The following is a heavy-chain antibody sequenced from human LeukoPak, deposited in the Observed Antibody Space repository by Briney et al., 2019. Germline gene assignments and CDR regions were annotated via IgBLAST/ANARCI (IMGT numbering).Heavy chain of an antibody. CDR3: ARGQSGSYIYFDY. CDR2: IYYSGST. Sequence: SETLSLTCTVSGGSISSGSYYWGWIRQPPGKGLEWIGSIYYSGSTYYNPSLKIRVTISVDTSKNQFSLKLSSVTAADTAVYYCARGQSGSYIYFDYWGQGTLVTVSS. D-gene: IGHD1-26*01. CDR1: GGSISSGSYY. J-gene: IGHJ4*02. V-gene: IGHV4-39*07.